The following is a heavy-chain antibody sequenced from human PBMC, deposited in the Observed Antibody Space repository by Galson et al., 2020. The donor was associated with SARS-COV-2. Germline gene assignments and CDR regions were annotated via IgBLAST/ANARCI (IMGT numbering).Heavy chain of an antibody. CDR1: GFTFSDYY. CDR2: ISSSGSTI. J-gene: IGHJ6*02. D-gene: IGHD3-10*01. CDR3: ARDMKQGYYYGSGSPAGYYYGMDV. V-gene: IGHV3-11*01. Sequence: GSLRLSCAASGFTFSDYYMSWIRQAPGKGLEWVSYISSSGSTIYYADSVKGRFTISRDNAKNSLYLQMNSLRAEDTAVYYCARDMKQGYYYGSGSPAGYYYGMDVWGQWTTVTVSS.